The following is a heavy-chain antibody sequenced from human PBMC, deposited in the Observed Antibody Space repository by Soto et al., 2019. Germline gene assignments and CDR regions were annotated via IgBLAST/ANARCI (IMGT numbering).Heavy chain of an antibody. V-gene: IGHV4-30-2*01. Sequence: SETLSLTCAVSGGSISSGGYSWSWIRQPPGKGLEWIGYIYQSGSTYYNPSLKSRVTISVDRSRNQFSLKLSPVTAADTAVYFCATQSYSNSGAYYYYAMDVWGQGTTVTVSS. CDR2: IYQSGST. D-gene: IGHD4-4*01. CDR1: GGSISSGGYS. CDR3: ATQSYSNSGAYYYYAMDV. J-gene: IGHJ6*02.